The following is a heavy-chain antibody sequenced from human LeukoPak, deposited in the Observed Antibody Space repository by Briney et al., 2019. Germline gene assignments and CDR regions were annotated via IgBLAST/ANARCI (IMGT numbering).Heavy chain of an antibody. CDR3: ARGEARYYDSSGYDD. D-gene: IGHD3-22*01. V-gene: IGHV3-48*01. Sequence: PGGSLRLSCAASGFTFSNYSMHWVRQAPGKGLEWVSHISSSRSTIYYADSVKGRLTISRDNAKNSLYLQMNSLRAEDTGAYYCARGEARYYDSSGYDDWGQGSLVTVSS. CDR2: ISSSRSTI. J-gene: IGHJ4*02. CDR1: GFTFSNYS.